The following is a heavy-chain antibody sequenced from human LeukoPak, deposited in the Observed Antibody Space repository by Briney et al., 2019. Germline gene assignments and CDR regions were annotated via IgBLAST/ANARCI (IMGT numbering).Heavy chain of an antibody. J-gene: IGHJ4*02. Sequence: PSETLSLTCTVSGGSISSYYWSWIRQPPGKGLEWIGEINHSGSTNYNPSLKSRVTISVDTSKNQFSLKLSSVTAADTAVYYCARVRWLLMGVFDYWGQGTLVTVSS. D-gene: IGHD3-22*01. CDR1: GGSISSYY. V-gene: IGHV4-34*01. CDR2: INHSGST. CDR3: ARVRWLLMGVFDY.